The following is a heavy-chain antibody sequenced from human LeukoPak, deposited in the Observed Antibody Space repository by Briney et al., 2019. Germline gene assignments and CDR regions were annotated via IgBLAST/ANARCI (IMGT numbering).Heavy chain of an antibody. CDR1: GDSVSSNSAA. J-gene: IGHJ4*02. V-gene: IGHV6-1*01. CDR2: TYYRSEWYK. Sequence: SQTLSLTCAISGDSVSSNSAAWNWIRQSPSRGLEWLGRTYYRSEWYKDYAGSVKSRITINSDTSKNQFSLQLNSVTPEDTAVYYCARDESRNYYDSSGYFDYWGQGTLVTVSS. CDR3: ARDESRNYYDSSGYFDY. D-gene: IGHD3-22*01.